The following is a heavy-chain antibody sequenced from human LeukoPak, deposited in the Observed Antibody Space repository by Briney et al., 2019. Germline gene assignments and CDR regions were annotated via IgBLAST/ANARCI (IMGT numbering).Heavy chain of an antibody. D-gene: IGHD3-16*01. J-gene: IGHJ4*02. Sequence: ASVKVSCKASGYTFTNYGISWVRQAPGQGLECMGWISAYNGNTNYAQRFQGRVTKTTDTSTSTAYMELRSLRSDDTAVYYCARVRDYGGIGEDYWGQGTLVTVSS. V-gene: IGHV1-18*01. CDR3: ARVRDYGGIGEDY. CDR2: ISAYNGNT. CDR1: GYTFTNYG.